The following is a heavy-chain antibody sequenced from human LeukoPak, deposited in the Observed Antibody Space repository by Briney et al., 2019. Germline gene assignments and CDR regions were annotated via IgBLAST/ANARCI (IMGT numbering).Heavy chain of an antibody. CDR2: INQDRSQS. J-gene: IGHJ6*03. CDR1: GFTFSGVW. Sequence: GGSLRLSCAASGFTFSGVWMARGGQAPGKGVRGWTNINQDRSQSAYVDSVEGRFPSYREHTESSLYLQRNSLSAEDTALYYCPRSIVDANYYDSSGYYPGYGVMDVWGRGTTVSVSS. V-gene: IGHV3-7*01. CDR3: PRSIVDANYYDSSGYYPGYGVMDV. D-gene: IGHD3-22*01.